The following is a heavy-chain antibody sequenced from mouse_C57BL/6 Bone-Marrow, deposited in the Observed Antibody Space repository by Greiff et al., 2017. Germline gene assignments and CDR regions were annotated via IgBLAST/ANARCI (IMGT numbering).Heavy chain of an antibody. V-gene: IGHV5-17*01. CDR1: GFTFSDYG. Sequence: EVHLVESGGGLVKPGGSLKLSCAASGFTFSDYGMHWVRQAPEKGLEWVAYISSGSSTIYYADTVKGRFTISRDNAKNTLFLQMTSLRSEDTAMYYCASDFYYYAMDYWGQGTSVTVSS. D-gene: IGHD2-13*01. CDR3: ASDFYYYAMDY. J-gene: IGHJ4*01. CDR2: ISSGSSTI.